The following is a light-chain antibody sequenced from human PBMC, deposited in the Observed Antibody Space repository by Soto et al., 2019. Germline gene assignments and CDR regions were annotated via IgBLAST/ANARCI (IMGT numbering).Light chain of an antibody. Sequence: QSVLTQPASVSGSPGQSITISCTGTSGDVGAYNYVSWYQQHPGEAPKLIIYGVTNRPSGVSYRFSGSKSDYTASLTISGLQAEDEADYYCSSYSTSFFYVFXTGTKVTVL. CDR1: SGDVGAYNY. J-gene: IGLJ1*01. CDR2: GVT. V-gene: IGLV2-14*01. CDR3: SSYSTSFFYV.